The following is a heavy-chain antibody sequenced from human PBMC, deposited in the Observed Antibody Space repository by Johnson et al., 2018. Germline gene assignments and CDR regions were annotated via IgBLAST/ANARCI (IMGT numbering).Heavy chain of an antibody. V-gene: IGHV4-59*01. CDR2: ISYSGTT. J-gene: IGHJ6*03. Sequence: QVQLQESGPGLVKPSETLSLTCTVSGGSISSYYWSWIRQPPGKGLEWIGYISYSGTTNYNPSLKCRVTISVDTSKGQFSLKLSSVTAADTAVYYCAGEYYDILTGQYYYMDVWGKGTTVTVSS. CDR3: AGEYYDILTGQYYYMDV. D-gene: IGHD3-9*01. CDR1: GGSISSYY.